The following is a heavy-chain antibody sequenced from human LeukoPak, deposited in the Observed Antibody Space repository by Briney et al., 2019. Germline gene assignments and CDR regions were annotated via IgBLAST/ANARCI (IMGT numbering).Heavy chain of an antibody. J-gene: IGHJ4*02. V-gene: IGHV3-30-3*01. Sequence: PGGSLRLSCAASGFTFSSYAMHWVRQAPGKGLEWVAVISYDGSNKYYADSVKGRFTISRDNSKNTLYLQMNSLRAEDTAVYYCARESPYDYWGQGTLVTVSS. CDR3: ARESPYDY. CDR2: ISYDGSNK. CDR1: GFTFSSYA.